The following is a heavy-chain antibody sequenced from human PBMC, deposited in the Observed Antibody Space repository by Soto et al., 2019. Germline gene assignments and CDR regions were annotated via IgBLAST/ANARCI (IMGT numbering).Heavy chain of an antibody. J-gene: IGHJ6*02. CDR1: GGTFSSYA. CDR2: IIPIFGTA. D-gene: IGHD1-26*01. CDR3: ARVGGSGSSTDYYYYGMDV. Sequence: QVQLVQSGAEVKKPGSSVKVSCKASGGTFSSYAISWVRQAPGQGLEWMGGIIPIFGTANYAQKFQGRVTITADDSTSTAYMELSSLRSDDTAVYYCARVGGSGSSTDYYYYGMDVWGQGTTVTVSS. V-gene: IGHV1-69*12.